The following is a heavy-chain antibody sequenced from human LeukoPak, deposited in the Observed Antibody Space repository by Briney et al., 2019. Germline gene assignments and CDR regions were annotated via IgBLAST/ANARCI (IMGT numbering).Heavy chain of an antibody. V-gene: IGHV3-74*01. J-gene: IGHJ5*02. Sequence: GGSLRLSCAASGFTFSSYWMHWVRQVPGKGLVWFSRINTDGNSTRYADSVKGRFTISRDNAKNRLYLQMKSLRAEDTAVYYCARVPLGEFKGFDPWGQGTLVTVSS. CDR1: GFTFSSYW. D-gene: IGHD3-10*01. CDR2: INTDGNST. CDR3: ARVPLGEFKGFDP.